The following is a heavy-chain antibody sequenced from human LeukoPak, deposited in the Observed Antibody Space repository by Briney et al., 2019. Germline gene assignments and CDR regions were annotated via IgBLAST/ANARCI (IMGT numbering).Heavy chain of an antibody. CDR3: ARDMLEGYYDSSGYFGY. J-gene: IGHJ4*02. D-gene: IGHD3-22*01. Sequence: ASVKVSCKASGYTFTGYYMHWVRQAPGQGLEWMGWINPNSGGTNYAQKFQGRVTMTRDTSISTAYMELSRLRSDDTAVYYCARDMLEGYYDSSGYFGYWSQGTLVTVSS. CDR2: INPNSGGT. V-gene: IGHV1-2*02. CDR1: GYTFTGYY.